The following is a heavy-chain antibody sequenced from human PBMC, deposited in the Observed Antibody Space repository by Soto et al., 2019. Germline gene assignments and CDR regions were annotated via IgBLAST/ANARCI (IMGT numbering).Heavy chain of an antibody. D-gene: IGHD5-12*01. V-gene: IGHV4-34*02. Sequence: QVHLQQWGAGLLKPSETLFLTCAVHGESFIGYYWTWIRQPPGKGLKCIGEINHRGSANYNPSLKTRVTISVDTSNNQFSLKLSSVTAADPSVYYCARTDIVTTNCFDPWGQGTLVTVSS. CDR2: INHRGSA. CDR3: ARTDIVTTNCFDP. J-gene: IGHJ5*02. CDR1: GESFIGYY.